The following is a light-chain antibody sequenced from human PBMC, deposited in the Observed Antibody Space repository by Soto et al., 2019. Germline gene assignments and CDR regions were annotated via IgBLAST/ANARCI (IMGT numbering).Light chain of an antibody. V-gene: IGKV3-15*01. J-gene: IGKJ2*01. CDR3: QQYNNWPYT. CDR1: QSVSTN. CDR2: GSS. Sequence: EIVMTQSPATLSVSPGERATLSCRASQSVSTNLAWYQQKPGQAPGLLIYGSSTRATGIPARFSGSGSGTEFTLTISSLQYEDFAVYYCQQYNNWPYTFGQGTKLEIK.